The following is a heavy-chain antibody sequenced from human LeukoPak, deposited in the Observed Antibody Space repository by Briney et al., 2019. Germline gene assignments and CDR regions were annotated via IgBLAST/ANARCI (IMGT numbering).Heavy chain of an antibody. CDR2: IYYSGST. CDR1: GGSISSYY. J-gene: IGHJ4*02. V-gene: IGHV4-59*08. CDR3: ARHSDSYGWIDY. D-gene: IGHD5-18*01. Sequence: PSETLSLTCTVSGGSISSYYWSWIRQPPGKGLEWIGYIYYSGSTNYNPSLKSRVTISVDTSKNQFSLKLSSVTAADTAVYYCARHSDSYGWIDYWGQGTLVTVSS.